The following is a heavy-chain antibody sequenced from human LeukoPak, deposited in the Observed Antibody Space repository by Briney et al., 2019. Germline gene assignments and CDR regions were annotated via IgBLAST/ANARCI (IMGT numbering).Heavy chain of an antibody. D-gene: IGHD3-10*01. J-gene: IGHJ4*02. Sequence: SETLSLTCTVSGGSISSSSYYWGWIRQPPGKGLEWIGSIYYSGSTYYNPSLKSRVTISVDTSKNQFSLKLSSVTAADTAVYYCASSELLWFGELSKNQYYFDYWGQGTLVTVSS. CDR2: IYYSGST. V-gene: IGHV4-39*01. CDR3: ASSELLWFGELSKNQYYFDY. CDR1: GGSISSSSYY.